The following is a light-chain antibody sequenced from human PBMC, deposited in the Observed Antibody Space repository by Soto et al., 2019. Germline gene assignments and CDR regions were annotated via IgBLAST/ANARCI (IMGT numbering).Light chain of an antibody. CDR2: AAS. CDR1: QSISVH. Sequence: DIQMTQSPSSLSASVGDTVTITCRASQSISVHLNWYQQKPGKVPKLLIYAASYLQSGVPSRFSGSGSETDFALIISSLQPEDFATYYCQQSYITPYTFGQGTKLEIK. J-gene: IGKJ2*01. CDR3: QQSYITPYT. V-gene: IGKV1-39*01.